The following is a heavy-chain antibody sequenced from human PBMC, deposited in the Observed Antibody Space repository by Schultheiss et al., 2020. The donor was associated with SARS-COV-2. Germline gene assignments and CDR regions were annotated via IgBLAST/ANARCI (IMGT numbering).Heavy chain of an antibody. Sequence: GGSLRLSCAASGFTFSSYWMHWVRQAPGKGLEWVSVIYSGGSTYYADSVKGRFTISRDNSKNTLYLQMNSLRAEDTAVYYCAKDGMIESYWGQGTLVTVSS. CDR2: IYSGGST. D-gene: IGHD3-22*01. CDR3: AKDGMIESY. CDR1: GFTFSSYW. V-gene: IGHV3-53*01. J-gene: IGHJ4*02.